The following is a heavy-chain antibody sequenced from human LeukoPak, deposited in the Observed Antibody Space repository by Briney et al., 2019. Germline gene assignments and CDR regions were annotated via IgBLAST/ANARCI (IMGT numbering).Heavy chain of an antibody. D-gene: IGHD3-3*01. CDR3: ARLGAGPTYYDFWSGYSSFYFDY. CDR1: GGSTSSGNYY. V-gene: IGHV4-39*02. J-gene: IGHJ4*02. CDR2: ISSSGNT. Sequence: PSETLSLTCTVSGGSTSSGNYYWGWIRQPPGKGLEWIGGISSSGNTYYNPSLKSRITISIDTSKDHFSLKLSSVSAADTAVYYCARLGAGPTYYDFWSGYSSFYFDYWGQGTLVTVSS.